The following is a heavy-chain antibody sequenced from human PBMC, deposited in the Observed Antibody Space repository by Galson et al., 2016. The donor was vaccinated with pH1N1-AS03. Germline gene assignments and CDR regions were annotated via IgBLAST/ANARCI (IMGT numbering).Heavy chain of an antibody. J-gene: IGHJ5*02. V-gene: IGHV4/OR15-8*01. Sequence: SETLSLTCDVSGGSITSSNWWNWVRQPPGQGLEWIGEVYHSGTTNYNSSLKSRVTLSVNKSKNQFSLKLNSVTAADTAVYYCARSDGRGDNFGYMRWFDPRGQGTLVTVSS. CDR1: GGSITSSNW. CDR3: ARSDGRGDNFGYMRWFDP. D-gene: IGHD5-12*01. CDR2: VYHSGTT.